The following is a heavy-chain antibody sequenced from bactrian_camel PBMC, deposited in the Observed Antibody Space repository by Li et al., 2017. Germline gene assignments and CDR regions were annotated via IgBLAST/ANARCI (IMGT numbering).Heavy chain of an antibody. J-gene: IGHJ4*01. D-gene: IGHD5*01. CDR1: GLTFPAYV. CDR3: TNHNSGFED. CDR2: ITADGSTT. Sequence: HVQLVESGGGLVQTGGSLRLSCTTSGLTFPAYVMGWFRQAPGKEREGILCITADGSTTGEADSVKGRFTISRDNAKNTVYLQLNSLKSEDMAMYYCTNHNSGFEDWGQGTQVTVS. V-gene: IGHV3S63*01.